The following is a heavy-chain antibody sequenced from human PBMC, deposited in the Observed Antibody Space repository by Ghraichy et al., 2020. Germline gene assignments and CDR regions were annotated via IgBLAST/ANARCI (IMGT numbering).Heavy chain of an antibody. CDR1: GGSISSYY. CDR2: IYYSGST. J-gene: IGHJ6*03. CDR3: AREGGYYYYYMDV. V-gene: IGHV4-59*12. Sequence: SETLSLTCTVSGGSISSYYWSWIRQPPGKGLGWIGYIYYSGSTNYNPSLKSRVTISVDTSKNQFSLKLSSVTAADTAVYYCAREGGYYYYYMDVWGKGTTVTVSS.